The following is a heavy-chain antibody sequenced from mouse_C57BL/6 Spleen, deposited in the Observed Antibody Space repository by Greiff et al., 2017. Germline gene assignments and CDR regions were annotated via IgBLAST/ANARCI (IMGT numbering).Heavy chain of an antibody. D-gene: IGHD2-4*01. V-gene: IGHV5-9-1*02. CDR1: GFTFSSYA. CDR2: ISSGGDYI. Sequence: EVKLVESGEGLVKPGGSLKLSCAASGFTFSSYAMSWVRQTPEQRLEWVAYISSGGDYIYYADTVKVRFTISRDNARNTLYLQMSSLKSEDTAMYYCTRDYEYDWFAYWGQGTLVTVSA. CDR3: TRDYEYDWFAY. J-gene: IGHJ3*01.